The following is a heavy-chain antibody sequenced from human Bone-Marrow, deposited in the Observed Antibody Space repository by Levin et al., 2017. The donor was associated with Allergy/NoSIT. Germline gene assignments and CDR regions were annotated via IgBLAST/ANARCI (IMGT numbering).Heavy chain of an antibody. D-gene: IGHD2-2*01. Sequence: PSETLSLTCSVSGGPFGVSNHYWTWIRQAPGKTLEWIGSIYFYGGNYHNPSLTSRPTLSMDTSKNQFSLRLTSVTAADTAVYFCASFASTWASLPPSRIGGSFDAWGLGNLVTVSS. CDR2: IYFYGGN. V-gene: IGHV4-39*01. CDR3: ASFASTWASLPPSRIGGSFDA. CDR1: GGPFGVSNHY. J-gene: IGHJ4*02.